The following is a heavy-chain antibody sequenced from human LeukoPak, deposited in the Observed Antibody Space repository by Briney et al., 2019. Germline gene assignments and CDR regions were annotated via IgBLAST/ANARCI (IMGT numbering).Heavy chain of an antibody. D-gene: IGHD2-2*01. J-gene: IGHJ5*02. CDR2: ISAYNGNT. CDR1: GYTFTSYG. CDR3: ARVGYCSSTSCDGGGVGLNWFDP. V-gene: IGHV1-18*01. Sequence: ASVTLSCKSSGYTFTSYGISWVRQAPGQGLERMGWISAYNGNTNYKQKHQGRVTMTTDTSTSTAYLELRSLRSDDTAVYYCARVGYCSSTSCDGGGVGLNWFDPWGQGTLVTVSS.